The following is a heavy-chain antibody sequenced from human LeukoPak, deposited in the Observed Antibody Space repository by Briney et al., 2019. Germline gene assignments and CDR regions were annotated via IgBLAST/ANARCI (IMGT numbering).Heavy chain of an antibody. Sequence: ASVKVSCKASGHTFTSYGISWVRQAPGQGLEWMGWISAYDGKSDYSQSLQGRVTMTTDASTSTAYMELSRLRSDDTAVYYCARAFDCSSTSCYAFDYWGQGTLVTVSS. CDR3: ARAFDCSSTSCYAFDY. CDR2: ISAYDGKS. D-gene: IGHD2-2*01. CDR1: GHTFTSYG. J-gene: IGHJ4*02. V-gene: IGHV1-18*01.